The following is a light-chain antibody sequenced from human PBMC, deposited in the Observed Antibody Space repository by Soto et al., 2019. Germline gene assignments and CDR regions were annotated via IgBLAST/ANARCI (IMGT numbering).Light chain of an antibody. CDR3: QQYGSASWT. CDR2: HAS. Sequence: IVLTQSPATLSLSPGERATLSCRASQRIXRNFGWYQQEPGEAPRLLXDHASNMATGSPARLSGSGSATDFTLPISSLEPEDFSVYYCQQYGSASWTFGQGTKVDI. CDR1: QRIXRN. J-gene: IGKJ1*01. V-gene: IGKV3-11*01.